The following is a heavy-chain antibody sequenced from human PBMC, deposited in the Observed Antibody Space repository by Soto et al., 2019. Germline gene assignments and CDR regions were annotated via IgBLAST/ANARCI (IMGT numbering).Heavy chain of an antibody. V-gene: IGHV3-30*18. CDR2: ISYDGSNK. J-gene: IGHJ5*02. D-gene: IGHD3-3*01. Sequence: GGSLRLSCAASGFTFSSYGMHWVRQAPGKGLEWVAVISYDGSNKYYADSVKGRFTISRDNSKNTLYLQMNSLRAEDTAVYYCAKESDRNYDFWSDYYASNWFDPWGQGTLVTVSS. CDR3: AKESDRNYDFWSDYYASNWFDP. CDR1: GFTFSSYG.